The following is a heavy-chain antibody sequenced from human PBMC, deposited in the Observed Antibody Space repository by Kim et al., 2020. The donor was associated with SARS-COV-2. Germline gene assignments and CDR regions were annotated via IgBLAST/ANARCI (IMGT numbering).Heavy chain of an antibody. J-gene: IGHJ6*01. D-gene: IGHD3-16*02. CDR2: ISGNGGSS. CDR1: GFTFSDYA. CDR3: AKYDYIWGSYRHSLPYY. V-gene: IGHV3-23*01. Sequence: GGSLRLSCAASGFTFSDYAMSWVRQAPGKGLEWVSTISGNGGSSYYADSVKGRFTISRDNSKNTLYLQMNSLRAEDTAVHYCAKYDYIWGSYRHSLPYY.